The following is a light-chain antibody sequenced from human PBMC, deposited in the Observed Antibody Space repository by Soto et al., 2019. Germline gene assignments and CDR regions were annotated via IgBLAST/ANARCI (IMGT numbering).Light chain of an antibody. CDR2: MAS. CDR1: QSVSTW. J-gene: IGKJ1*01. Sequence: DIQMTQSPSTLSASVGDRVTITCRASQSVSTWLAWYQQKPGKAPQVLISMASTLESGVPSRFSDSGSGTEFTLTISSLQPDDFATYYCQQYNSHSPWTFGQGTKVEIK. V-gene: IGKV1-5*03. CDR3: QQYNSHSPWT.